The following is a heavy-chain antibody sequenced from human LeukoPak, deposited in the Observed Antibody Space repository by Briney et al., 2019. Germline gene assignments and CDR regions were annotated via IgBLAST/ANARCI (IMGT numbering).Heavy chain of an antibody. CDR1: GGTFSSYA. CDR2: IIPILGIA. V-gene: IGHV1-69*04. J-gene: IGHJ6*02. Sequence: ASVKVSCKASGGTFSSYAISWVRQAPGQGLEWMGRIIPILGIANYAQKFQGRVTITADKSTSTAYMELSSVTAADTAVYYCARGIAVAGTPYYGMDVWGQGTTVTVSS. D-gene: IGHD6-19*01. CDR3: ARGIAVAGTPYYGMDV.